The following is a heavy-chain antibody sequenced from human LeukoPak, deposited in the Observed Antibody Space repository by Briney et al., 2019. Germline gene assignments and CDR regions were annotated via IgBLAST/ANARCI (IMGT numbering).Heavy chain of an antibody. D-gene: IGHD3-22*01. J-gene: IGHJ6*03. V-gene: IGHV3-23*01. Sequence: PGGSLRLSCAASGFTFSSYAMSWVRQAPGKGLEWVSAISGSGGSTYYADSVKGRFTISRDNSKNTLYLQMNSLRAEDTAVYYCAKSGGDSSGYYPNPVYYYYYYMDVWGKGTTVTVSS. CDR2: ISGSGGST. CDR3: AKSGGDSSGYYPNPVYYYYYYMDV. CDR1: GFTFSSYA.